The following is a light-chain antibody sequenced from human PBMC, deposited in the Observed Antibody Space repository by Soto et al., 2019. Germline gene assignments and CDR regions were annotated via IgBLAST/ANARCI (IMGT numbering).Light chain of an antibody. CDR1: QSVSSSY. J-gene: IGKJ1*01. Sequence: EIVLTQSPGTLSLSPGERATLSCRASQSVSSSYLAWYQQKPGQAPRLLIYGASSRATGIPDRFSGSGSGTDFTLTISRLEPEDFEVYYCQQYGSSPVTFGQGTKVEIK. CDR2: GAS. CDR3: QQYGSSPVT. V-gene: IGKV3-20*01.